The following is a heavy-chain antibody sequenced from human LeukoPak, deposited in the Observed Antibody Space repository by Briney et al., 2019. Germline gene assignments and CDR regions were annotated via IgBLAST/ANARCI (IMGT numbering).Heavy chain of an antibody. J-gene: IGHJ4*02. CDR1: GFTVSNNY. CDR2: IYSGGST. Sequence: PGGSLRLSCAASGFTVSNNYMRWVRQAPGKGLEWVSLIYSGGSTYYADSVKGRFTISRDNSKNTVYLQMNSLRAEDTAVYYCAKGGSYRSQPYFDYWGQGTPVTVSS. D-gene: IGHD3-16*02. V-gene: IGHV3-53*01. CDR3: AKGGSYRSQPYFDY.